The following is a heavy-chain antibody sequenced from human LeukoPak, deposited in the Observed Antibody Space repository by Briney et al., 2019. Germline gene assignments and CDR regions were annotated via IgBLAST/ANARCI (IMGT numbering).Heavy chain of an antibody. CDR3: ARDVATMVRGVIISYFDY. Sequence: KPSETLSLTCTVSGYSISSGYYWGWIRQPPGKGLEWIGSIYHSGSTYYNPSLKSRVTISVDTSKNQFSLKLSSVTAADTAVYYCARDVATMVRGVIISYFDYWGQGTLVTVSS. CDR1: GYSISSGYY. J-gene: IGHJ4*02. V-gene: IGHV4-38-2*02. D-gene: IGHD3-10*01. CDR2: IYHSGST.